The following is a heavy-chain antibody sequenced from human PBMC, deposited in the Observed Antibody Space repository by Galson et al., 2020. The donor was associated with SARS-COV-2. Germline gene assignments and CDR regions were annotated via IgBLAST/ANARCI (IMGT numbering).Heavy chain of an antibody. Sequence: GGSLRLSCAASGFTFSSYGMHWVRQAPGEGLEWVAVIWYDGSNKYYADSVKGRFTISRDNSKNTLYLQMNSLRAEDTAVYYCAREVLTYYDFWSGYFDYWGQGTLVTVSS. CDR1: GFTFSSYG. D-gene: IGHD3-3*01. J-gene: IGHJ4*02. CDR3: AREVLTYYDFWSGYFDY. CDR2: IWYDGSNK. V-gene: IGHV3-33*01.